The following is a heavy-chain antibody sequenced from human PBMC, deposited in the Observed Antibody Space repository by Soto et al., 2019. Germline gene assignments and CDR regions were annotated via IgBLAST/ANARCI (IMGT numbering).Heavy chain of an antibody. CDR3: ARDSPRAVVPAA. J-gene: IGHJ5*02. D-gene: IGHD2-2*01. CDR1: GFAFSSYV. V-gene: IGHV3-13*01. Sequence: GGSLRLSCAASGFAFSSYVLHWVRRAPGKGPEWVSAIGTGGDTYYADSVMGRFTISRDNAKKSLYLQMNSLIAEDMAVYYCARDSPRAVVPAASGQGTLVTVSS. CDR2: IGTGGDT.